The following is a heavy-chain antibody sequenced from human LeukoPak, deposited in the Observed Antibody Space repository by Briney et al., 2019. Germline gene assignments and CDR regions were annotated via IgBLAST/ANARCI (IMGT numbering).Heavy chain of an antibody. CDR2: ISYDGSNK. J-gene: IGHJ6*02. V-gene: IGHV3-30-3*01. Sequence: PGGSLRLSCAASGFTFSSYAMHWVRQAPGKGLEWVAVISYDGSNKYYADSVKGRFTISRDNSKNTLYLQMNSLRAEDTAVYYCARDYSSGWYGMDVWGQGTTVTVSS. D-gene: IGHD6-19*01. CDR3: ARDYSSGWYGMDV. CDR1: GFTFSSYA.